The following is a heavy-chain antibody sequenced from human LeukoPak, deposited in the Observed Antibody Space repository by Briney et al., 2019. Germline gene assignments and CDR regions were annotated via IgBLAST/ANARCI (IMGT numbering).Heavy chain of an antibody. CDR3: ARNDNGDYGIDY. CDR1: GFTFSTYS. Sequence: GGSLRLSCASSGFTFSTYSMSWVRQAPGKGLEWVSYISRSASSIYYADSVKGRFTTSRDNAKNSLYPQMNSLRAEDTAIYFCARNDNGDYGIDYWGQGTLVTVSS. J-gene: IGHJ4*02. D-gene: IGHD4-17*01. V-gene: IGHV3-21*01. CDR2: ISRSASSI.